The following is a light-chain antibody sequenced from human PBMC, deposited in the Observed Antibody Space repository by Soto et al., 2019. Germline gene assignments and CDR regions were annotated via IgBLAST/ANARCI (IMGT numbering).Light chain of an antibody. V-gene: IGKV3D-20*02. CDR3: QQRSNWPPT. J-gene: IGKJ1*01. Sequence: EGVLSQSAGTLSLSTRERATLSCGASQSVSISYLAWYQQKPGQAPRLLIYGASSRATGIPARFSGSGSGTDFTLTISSLEPEDFAVYYCQQRSNWPPTFGQGTEVDI. CDR2: GAS. CDR1: QSVSISY.